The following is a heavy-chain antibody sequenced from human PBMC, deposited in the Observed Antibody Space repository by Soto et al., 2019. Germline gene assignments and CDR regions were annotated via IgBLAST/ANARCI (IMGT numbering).Heavy chain of an antibody. Sequence: SQTLSLTCAISGDSVSSNSAAWNWIRQSPSRGLEWLGRTYYRSKWYNDYAVSVKSRITINPDTSKNQFSLQLNSVTPEDTAVYYCARSLIAAAGIGGWPNWFDPWGQGTLVTVSS. D-gene: IGHD6-13*01. J-gene: IGHJ5*02. V-gene: IGHV6-1*01. CDR3: ARSLIAAAGIGGWPNWFDP. CDR2: TYYRSKWYN. CDR1: GDSVSSNSAA.